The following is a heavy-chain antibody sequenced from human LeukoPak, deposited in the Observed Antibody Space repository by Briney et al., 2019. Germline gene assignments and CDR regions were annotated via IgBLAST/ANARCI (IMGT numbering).Heavy chain of an antibody. V-gene: IGHV1-2*02. CDR3: ARRLTRVNSYYGLDV. Sequence: GASVKVSCKPSGYTFTDYYMHWVRQAPGQGLEWMGWINPNSGGTRNAQKLQGRVTMTSDTSTRTAYMELSSLKSDDTAVYYCARRLTRVNSYYGLDVWGQGTTVTVSS. CDR1: GYTFTDYY. CDR2: INPNSGGT. D-gene: IGHD1-7*01. J-gene: IGHJ6*02.